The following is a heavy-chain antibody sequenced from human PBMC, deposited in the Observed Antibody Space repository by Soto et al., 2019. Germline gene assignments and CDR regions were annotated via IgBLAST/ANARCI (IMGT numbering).Heavy chain of an antibody. J-gene: IGHJ5*02. Sequence: GGSLRLSCAASGFTFSSYSMNWVRQAPGKGLEWVSSISSSSSYIYYADSVKGRFTISRDNAKNSLYLQMNSLRAEDTAVYYCARGPILYPSWFDPWGQGTLVTISS. V-gene: IGHV3-21*01. CDR3: ARGPILYPSWFDP. CDR1: GFTFSSYS. CDR2: ISSSSSYI. D-gene: IGHD2-2*01.